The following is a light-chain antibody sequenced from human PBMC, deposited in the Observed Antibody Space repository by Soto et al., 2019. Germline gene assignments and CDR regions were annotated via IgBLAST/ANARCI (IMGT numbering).Light chain of an antibody. CDR2: DVS. CDR3: LHDALFPYS. V-gene: IGKV3-11*01. J-gene: IGKJ2*03. CDR1: HSVSSY. Sequence: EIVLTQSPATLSLSPGDRATLSCRASHSVSSYLAWYQQRPGQAPRLLIYDVSNRATGIPARFSGSGSGTDFNLTISSLEPEDFAVYYCLHDALFPYSFGQGTRLEI.